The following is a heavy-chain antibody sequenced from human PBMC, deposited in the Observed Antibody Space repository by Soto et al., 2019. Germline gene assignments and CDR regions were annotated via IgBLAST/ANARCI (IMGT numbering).Heavy chain of an antibody. CDR3: ARGLGYDSTDYYYAY. Sequence: QVQLVQSGAEVRKPGSSVRVSCKASGGSFNRHTISWVRQAPGQGLEWMGGIIPIFGTANHAQKFQGRVTIIADESTCTVYMELSSLRSDDTAIYYCARGLGYDSTDYYYAYWGQGTLVIVSS. V-gene: IGHV1-69*01. CDR2: IIPIFGTA. CDR1: GGSFNRHT. J-gene: IGHJ4*02. D-gene: IGHD3-22*01.